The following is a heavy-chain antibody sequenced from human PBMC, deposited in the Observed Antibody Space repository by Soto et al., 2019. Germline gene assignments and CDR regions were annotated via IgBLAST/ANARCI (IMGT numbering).Heavy chain of an antibody. Sequence: QLQLQESGSGLVKPSQTLSLTCAVSGGSISSGGYSWSWIRQPPGKGLEWIGYIYHSGSTYYNPSLRGRVTISVDRSKNQFSLKLSSVTAADTAVYYCAVIGTLGYCSGGSCPLDYWGQGTLVTVSS. CDR2: IYHSGST. CDR3: AVIGTLGYCSGGSCPLDY. D-gene: IGHD2-15*01. CDR1: GGSISSGGYS. J-gene: IGHJ4*02. V-gene: IGHV4-30-2*01.